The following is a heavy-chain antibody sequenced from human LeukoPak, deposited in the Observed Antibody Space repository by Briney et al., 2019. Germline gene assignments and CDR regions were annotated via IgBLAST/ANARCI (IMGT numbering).Heavy chain of an antibody. CDR3: AKATVTSVYFDY. J-gene: IGHJ4*02. V-gene: IGHV3-23*01. CDR2: ISGSGGST. CDR1: GFTVSSNY. Sequence: PGGSLRLSCAASGFTVSSNYMSWVRQAPGKGLEWVSGISGSGGSTYYADSVKGRFTISRDNSKNTLYLQMNSLRAEDTAVYYCAKATVTSVYFDYWGQGTLVTVSS. D-gene: IGHD4-17*01.